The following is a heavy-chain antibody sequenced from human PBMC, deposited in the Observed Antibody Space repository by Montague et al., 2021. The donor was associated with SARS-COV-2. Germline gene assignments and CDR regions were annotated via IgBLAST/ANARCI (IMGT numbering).Heavy chain of an antibody. CDR2: IKQDESEK. V-gene: IGHV3-7*01. CDR1: GFIFSSSW. CDR3: ARRNDFWAPDV. J-gene: IGHJ6*02. Sequence: GSLRLSCAASGFIFSSSWMSWARQVPGKGLEWVANIKQDESEKYYVDSVKDRFTISRDNAKNSLYLQMNSLRAEDTAVYYCARRNDFWAPDVWGQGTTVTVSS. D-gene: IGHD3-3*01.